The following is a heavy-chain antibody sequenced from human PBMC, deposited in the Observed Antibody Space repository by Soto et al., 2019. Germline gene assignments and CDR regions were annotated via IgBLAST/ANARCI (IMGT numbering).Heavy chain of an antibody. CDR2: IKADGSEK. CDR1: GFTISNYW. D-gene: IGHD6-19*01. CDR3: ASGSGWIFDY. Sequence: GGSLRLSCAASGFTISNYWMTWVRQAPGKGLEWVANIKADGSEKYYVDSVKGRFTISRDNAKNSLYLQMNSLRAEDTAVYYCASGSGWIFDYWGQGTLVTVSS. J-gene: IGHJ4*02. V-gene: IGHV3-7*01.